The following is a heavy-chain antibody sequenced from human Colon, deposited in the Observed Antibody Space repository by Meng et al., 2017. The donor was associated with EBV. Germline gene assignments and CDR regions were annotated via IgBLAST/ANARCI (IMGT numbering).Heavy chain of an antibody. CDR2: IYYGGST. D-gene: IGHD4-17*01. J-gene: IGHJ4*02. V-gene: IGHV4-4*02. CDR1: GTSITSSNW. Sequence: VQLQESGPGLVKPSAPPSLLCAVSGTSITSSNWWSWVRQPPGKGLEWIGEIYYGGSTNYNPSLKSRVTISLDESKNQFSLRLASMTAADTAVYYCASLYGDFAFWGQGTLVTVSS. CDR3: ASLYGDFAF.